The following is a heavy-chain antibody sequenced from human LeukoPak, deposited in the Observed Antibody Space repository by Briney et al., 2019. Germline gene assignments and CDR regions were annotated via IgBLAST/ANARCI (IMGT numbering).Heavy chain of an antibody. J-gene: IGHJ6*03. Sequence: ASVKVSCKASGYTFTGYYMHWVRQAPGQGLEWMGWINPNSGGTNYAQKFQGRVTITRNTSISTAYMELSSLRSEDTAVYYCARGLMGIKSGYDTTYYYYYMDVWGKGTTVTVSS. D-gene: IGHD5-12*01. V-gene: IGHV1-2*02. CDR2: INPNSGGT. CDR1: GYTFTGYY. CDR3: ARGLMGIKSGYDTTYYYYYMDV.